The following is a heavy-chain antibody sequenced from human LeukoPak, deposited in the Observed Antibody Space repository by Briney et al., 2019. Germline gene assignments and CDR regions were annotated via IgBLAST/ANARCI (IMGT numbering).Heavy chain of an antibody. J-gene: IGHJ3*02. CDR2: IRSKANSYAT. CDR1: GFTFSGSA. D-gene: IGHD1-26*01. Sequence: PGGSLRLSCAASGFTFSGSAMHWVRQASGKGLEWVGRIRSKANSYATAYAASVKGRFTISRDDSKNTAYLQMNSLKTEDTAVYYCTRRVGGASGLVAFDIWSQGTMVTVSS. V-gene: IGHV3-73*01. CDR3: TRRVGGASGLVAFDI.